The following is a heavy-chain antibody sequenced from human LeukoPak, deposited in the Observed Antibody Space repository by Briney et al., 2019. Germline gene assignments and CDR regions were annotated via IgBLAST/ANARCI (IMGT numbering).Heavy chain of an antibody. CDR3: ARDAYDYVWGSYPDDAFDI. CDR1: GGSISSGDYY. Sequence: SQTLSLTCTVSGGSISSGDYYWSWIRQPPGKGLEWIGYIYYSGSTYYNPSLKSRVTISVGTSKNQFSLKLSSVTAADTAVYYCARDAYDYVWGSYPDDAFDIWGQGTMVTVSS. CDR2: IYYSGST. J-gene: IGHJ3*02. V-gene: IGHV4-30-4*01. D-gene: IGHD3-16*02.